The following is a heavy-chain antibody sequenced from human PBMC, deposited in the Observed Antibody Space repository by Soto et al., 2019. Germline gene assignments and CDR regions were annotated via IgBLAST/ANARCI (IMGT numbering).Heavy chain of an antibody. D-gene: IGHD2-15*01. J-gene: IGHJ6*03. CDR2: INHSGST. CDR1: GGSFSGYY. Sequence: PSETLSLTCAVYGGSFSGYYWSWIRQPPGKGLEWIGEINHSGSTNYNPSLKSRVTISVDTSKNQFSLKLSSVTAADTAVYYCARLGYCSGGSCYSCYYYYYMDVWGKGTTVTVSS. CDR3: ARLGYCSGGSCYSCYYYYYMDV. V-gene: IGHV4-34*01.